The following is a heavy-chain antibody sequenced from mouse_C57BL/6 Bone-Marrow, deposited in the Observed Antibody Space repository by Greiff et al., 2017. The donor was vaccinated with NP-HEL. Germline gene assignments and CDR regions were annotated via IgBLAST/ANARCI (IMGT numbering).Heavy chain of an antibody. CDR2: IHPNSGST. CDR1: GYTFTSYW. V-gene: IGHV1-64*01. D-gene: IGHD1-1*01. CDR3: ARAVFITTVVGNY. J-gene: IGHJ2*01. Sequence: QVQLQQPGAELVKPGASVKLSCKASGYTFTSYWMHWVKQRPGQGLEWIGMIHPNSGSTNYNEKFKSKATLTVDKSSSTAYMQLSSLTSEDSAVYYGARAVFITTVVGNYWGQGTTLTVSS.